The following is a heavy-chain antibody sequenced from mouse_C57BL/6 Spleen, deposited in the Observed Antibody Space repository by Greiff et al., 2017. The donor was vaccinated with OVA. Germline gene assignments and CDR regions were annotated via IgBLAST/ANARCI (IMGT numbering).Heavy chain of an antibody. CDR3: TRKDY. CDR2: IDPETGGT. V-gene: IGHV1-15*01. J-gene: IGHJ2*01. Sequence: QVQLKESGAELVRPGASVTLSCKASGYTFTDYEMHWVKQTPVHGLEWIGAIDPETGGTAYNQKFKGKAILTADKSSSTAYMELRSLTSEDSAVYYCTRKDYWGQGTTLTVSS. CDR1: GYTFTDYE.